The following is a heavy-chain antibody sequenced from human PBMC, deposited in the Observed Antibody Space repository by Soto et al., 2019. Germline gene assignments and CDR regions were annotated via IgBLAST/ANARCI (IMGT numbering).Heavy chain of an antibody. V-gene: IGHV3-21*01. CDR1: GFTFSSYS. CDR2: ISSSSSYI. J-gene: IGHJ3*02. CDR3: ARVMSDSSSWSPDAFDI. D-gene: IGHD6-13*01. Sequence: GGSLRLSCAASGFTFSSYSMNWVRQAPGKGLEWVSSISSSSSYIYYADSVKGRFTISRDNAKNSLYLQMNSLRAEDTAVYYCARVMSDSSSWSPDAFDIWGQGTMVTVSS.